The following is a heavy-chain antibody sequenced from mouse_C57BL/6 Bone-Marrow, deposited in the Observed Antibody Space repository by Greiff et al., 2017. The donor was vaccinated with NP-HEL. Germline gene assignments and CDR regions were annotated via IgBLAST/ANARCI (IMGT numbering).Heavy chain of an antibody. J-gene: IGHJ2*01. V-gene: IGHV1-15*01. CDR3: RRDYGSSYDYFDY. Sequence: VQLQQSGAELVRPGASVTLSCKASGYTFTDYEMHWVKQTPVHGLEWIGAIDPETGGTAYNQKFKGKAILTADKSSSTAYMELRSLTSEDSAVYYCRRDYGSSYDYFDYWGQGTTLTVSS. CDR1: GYTFTDYE. CDR2: IDPETGGT. D-gene: IGHD1-1*01.